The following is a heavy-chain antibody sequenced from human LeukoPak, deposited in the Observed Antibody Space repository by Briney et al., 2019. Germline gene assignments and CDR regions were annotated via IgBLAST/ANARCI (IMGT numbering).Heavy chain of an antibody. D-gene: IGHD7-27*01. CDR2: FDPEDGET. V-gene: IGHV1-24*01. Sequence: ASVKVSCKVSGYTLTELSMHWVRQAPGKGLEWMGGFDPEDGETIYAQKFQGRVTMTEDTSTDTAYMDLSSLRSEDTAVYYCATDLRSAWARSEFDYWGQGTLVTVSS. CDR3: ATDLRSAWARSEFDY. CDR1: GYTLTELS. J-gene: IGHJ4*02.